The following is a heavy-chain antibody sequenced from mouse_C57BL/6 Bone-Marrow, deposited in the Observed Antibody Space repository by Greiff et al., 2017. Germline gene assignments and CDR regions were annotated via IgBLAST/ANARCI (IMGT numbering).Heavy chain of an antibody. J-gene: IGHJ2*01. CDR1: GYTFTDYE. CDR3: TRRPYYGGPLFDY. D-gene: IGHD1-1*01. CDR2: IDPETGGT. Sequence: VQLQQSGAELVRPGASVTLSCKASGYTFTDYEMHWVKQTPVHGLEWIGAIDPETGGTAYNQKFKGKAILTADKSSSTAYMELRSLTSEDSAVYYCTRRPYYGGPLFDYWGQGTTLTVSS. V-gene: IGHV1-15*01.